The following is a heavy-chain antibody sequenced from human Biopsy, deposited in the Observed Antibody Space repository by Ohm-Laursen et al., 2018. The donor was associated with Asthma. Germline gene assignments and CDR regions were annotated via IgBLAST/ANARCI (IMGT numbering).Heavy chain of an antibody. CDR2: ISYDGSNK. J-gene: IGHJ6*02. V-gene: IGHV3-30*18. Sequence: SSLRLSCSASGFTFSSYGMHWVRQAPGKGLEWVAVISYDGSNKYYADSVKGRFTISRDNSKNTLYLQMNSLRAEDTAVYYCAKDTEGRYDFWSGLSYNYYGMDVWGQGTTVTVSS. CDR3: AKDTEGRYDFWSGLSYNYYGMDV. CDR1: GFTFSSYG. D-gene: IGHD3-3*01.